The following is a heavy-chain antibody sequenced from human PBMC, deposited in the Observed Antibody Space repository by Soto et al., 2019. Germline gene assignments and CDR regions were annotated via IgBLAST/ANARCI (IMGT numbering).Heavy chain of an antibody. CDR1: GGSIGRYY. D-gene: IGHD4-17*01. CDR2: IYYSGST. J-gene: IGHJ4*01. Sequence: SETLSLTCTVSGGSIGRYYWSWIRQPPGKGLEWIGYIYYSGSTNYNPSLKGRVTISVDTSKNQFSLKLSSVTAADTAVYYCARGLSHSDYAEYYFYYWGQGTLVTVSS. CDR3: ARGLSHSDYAEYYFYY. V-gene: IGHV4-59*01.